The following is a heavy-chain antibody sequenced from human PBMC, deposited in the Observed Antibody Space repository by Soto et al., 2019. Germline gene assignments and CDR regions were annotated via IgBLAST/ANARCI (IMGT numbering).Heavy chain of an antibody. D-gene: IGHD3-3*01. CDR1: GGSVSSGSYY. CDR3: ARAGEYYDFWSGYYKGSGWFDP. Sequence: QVQLQESGPGLVKPSETLSLTCTVSGGSVSSGSYYWSWIRQPPGKGLEWIGYIYYCGSTNYNPSLKSRVTISVDTSKNQFSLKLSSVTAADTAVYYCARAGEYYDFWSGYYKGSGWFDPWGQGTLVTVSS. CDR2: IYYCGST. J-gene: IGHJ5*02. V-gene: IGHV4-61*01.